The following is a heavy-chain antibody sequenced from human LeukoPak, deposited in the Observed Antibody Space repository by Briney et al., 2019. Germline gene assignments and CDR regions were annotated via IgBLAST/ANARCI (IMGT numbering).Heavy chain of an antibody. CDR1: GYTLTELS. Sequence: GASVKVSCKVSGYTLTELSMHWVRQAPGKGLEWMGWINAGNGNTKYSQKFQGRVTITRDTSASTAYMELSSLRSEDTAVYYCARRRAATIDYWGQGTLVTVSS. D-gene: IGHD6-25*01. J-gene: IGHJ4*02. CDR2: INAGNGNT. CDR3: ARRRAATIDY. V-gene: IGHV1-3*01.